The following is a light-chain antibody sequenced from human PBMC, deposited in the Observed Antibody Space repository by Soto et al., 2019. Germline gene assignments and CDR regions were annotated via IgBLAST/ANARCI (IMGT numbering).Light chain of an antibody. CDR1: ESVSSN. J-gene: IGKJ4*01. Sequence: EIVMTQSPATLSVSQGERATLSCRASESVSSNLAWYQQKPGQAPRLLIYGASTRATGVPARFSGSGSGTEFTITISSLQSEDFAVFSGHQYNKWPLTFGGGTKVELK. CDR3: HQYNKWPLT. CDR2: GAS. V-gene: IGKV3-15*01.